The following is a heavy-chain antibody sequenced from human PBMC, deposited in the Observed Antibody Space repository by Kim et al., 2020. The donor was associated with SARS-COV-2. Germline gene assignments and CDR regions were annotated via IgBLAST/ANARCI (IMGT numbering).Heavy chain of an antibody. D-gene: IGHD1-26*01. CDR3: ARKVVGATHWYFDL. CDR1: GGSISSSSYY. CDR2: IYYSGST. Sequence: SETLSLTCTVSGGSISSSSYYWGWIRQPPGKGLEWIGSIYYSGSTYYNPSLKSRVTTSVDTPKNQFSLKLSSVTAADTAVYYCARKVVGATHWYFDLWGRGTLVTVSS. V-gene: IGHV4-39*01. J-gene: IGHJ2*01.